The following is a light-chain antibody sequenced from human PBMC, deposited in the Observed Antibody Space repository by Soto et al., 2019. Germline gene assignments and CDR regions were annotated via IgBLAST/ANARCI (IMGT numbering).Light chain of an antibody. Sequence: DIQMTQSPSSVSASVGDSLTITCRASQGITSWLAWYQQKPGRAPKLLIYAASNLQSGVPSRFSGSGSGTDFTLTISSLQPEDFGTHYCQQTSSFPLTLGGGTKVEIK. V-gene: IGKV1-12*01. CDR1: QGITSW. CDR2: AAS. J-gene: IGKJ4*01. CDR3: QQTSSFPLT.